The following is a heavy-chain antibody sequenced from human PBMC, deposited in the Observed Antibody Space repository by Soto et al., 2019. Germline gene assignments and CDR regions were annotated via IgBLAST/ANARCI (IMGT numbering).Heavy chain of an antibody. CDR1: GFTFSSYA. J-gene: IGHJ3*02. CDR3: AKWRGSGWELLNAFDI. CDR2: ISGSGGST. V-gene: IGHV3-23*01. Sequence: GGSLRLSCAASGFTFSSYAMSWVRQAPGKGLEWVSAISGSGGSTYYADSVKGRFTISRDNSKNTLYLQMNSLRAEDTAVYYCAKWRGSGWELLNAFDIWGQGTMVTVSS. D-gene: IGHD1-26*01.